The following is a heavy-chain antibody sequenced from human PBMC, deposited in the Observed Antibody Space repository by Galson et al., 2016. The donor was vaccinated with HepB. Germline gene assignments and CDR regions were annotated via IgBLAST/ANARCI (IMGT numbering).Heavy chain of an antibody. CDR1: EFTFSTYG. D-gene: IGHD3-10*01. CDR2: IWHDGSNN. Sequence: SLRLSCAASEFTFSTYGMHWVRQAPGQGLEWVALIWHDGSNNYYADSVKGRFTISRDNAKNTVYLEMHSLRDEDTAVYYCARTRGGYSPGDYWGQGTLVTVSS. CDR3: ARTRGGYSPGDY. V-gene: IGHV3-33*03. J-gene: IGHJ4*02.